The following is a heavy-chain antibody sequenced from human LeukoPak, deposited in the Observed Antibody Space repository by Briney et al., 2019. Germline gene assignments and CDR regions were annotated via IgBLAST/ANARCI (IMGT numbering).Heavy chain of an antibody. CDR2: IYYSGST. Sequence: SETLSLTCTVSGGSISGYYWSWIRQPPGKGLEWIGYIYYSGSTSYNPSLKSRVTISVDTSKNQFSLKLNSVTAADTAVYYCARDYYYYGSEAAAEFDYWGQGTLVTVSS. D-gene: IGHD3-10*01. CDR3: ARDYYYYGSEAAAEFDY. J-gene: IGHJ4*02. V-gene: IGHV4-59*01. CDR1: GGSISGYY.